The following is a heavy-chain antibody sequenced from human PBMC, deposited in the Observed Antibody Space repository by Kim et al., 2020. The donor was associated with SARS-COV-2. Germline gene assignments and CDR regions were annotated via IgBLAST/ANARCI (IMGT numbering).Heavy chain of an antibody. D-gene: IGHD3-10*01. J-gene: IGHJ5*02. V-gene: IGHV3-74*01. CDR2: IDKDGTNT. CDR1: GFTFSSYW. CDR3: GRDPPGSGSYPIDT. Sequence: GGSLRLSCAASGFTFSSYWMHWVRQAPGKGLVWVSQIDKDGTNTDYADSVRGRFTISRDNTKNTLYLQMNSLRAGDTAVYFCGRDPPGSGSYPIDTWGQGTLVTVSS.